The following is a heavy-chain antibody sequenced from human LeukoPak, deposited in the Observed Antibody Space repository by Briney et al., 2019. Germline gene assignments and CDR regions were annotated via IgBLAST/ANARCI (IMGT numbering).Heavy chain of an antibody. D-gene: IGHD6-13*01. Sequence: SETLSLTCTVSGGSITSYYWSWIRQPPGKGLEWIGYMYYSGNSYYNPSLKSRVTISVDTSKNQFSLKLSSMTAADTAVYYCASYSNGWYYFDYWGQGTLVTVSS. J-gene: IGHJ4*02. V-gene: IGHV4-59*01. CDR3: ASYSNGWYYFDY. CDR2: MYYSGNS. CDR1: GGSITSYY.